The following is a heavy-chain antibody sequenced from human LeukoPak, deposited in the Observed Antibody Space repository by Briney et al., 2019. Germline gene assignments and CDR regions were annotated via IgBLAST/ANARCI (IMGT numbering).Heavy chain of an antibody. J-gene: IGHJ4*02. CDR2: IYTSGST. V-gene: IGHV4-39*07. CDR1: GGSISSSSYY. CDR3: AREITMIVVDY. D-gene: IGHD3-22*01. Sequence: SETLSLTCTVSGGSISSSSYYWGWIRQPPGKGLEWIGRIYTSGSTNYNPSLKSLVTISVDTSKNQFSLKLSSVTAADTAVYYCAREITMIVVDYWGQGTLVTVSS.